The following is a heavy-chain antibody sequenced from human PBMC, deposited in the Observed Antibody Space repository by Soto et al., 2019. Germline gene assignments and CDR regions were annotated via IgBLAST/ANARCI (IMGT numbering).Heavy chain of an antibody. V-gene: IGHV3-30*18. D-gene: IGHD2-2*01. Sequence: QVQLVASGGGVVQPGRSLRLSCAASGFTFSSYGMHWVRQAPGKGLEGVAVISYDGSNKYYADSVKGRFTISRDNSKNPLYLQMNSLRAEDTAVYYCAKDRCSSTSCNYYGMDVWGQGTTVTVAS. CDR2: ISYDGSNK. CDR3: AKDRCSSTSCNYYGMDV. CDR1: GFTFSSYG. J-gene: IGHJ6*01.